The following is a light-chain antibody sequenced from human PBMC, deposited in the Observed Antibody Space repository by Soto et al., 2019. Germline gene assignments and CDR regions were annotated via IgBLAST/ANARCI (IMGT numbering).Light chain of an antibody. J-gene: IGLJ7*01. CDR1: SSNIGSNT. V-gene: IGLV1-44*01. Sequence: QSVLTQPPSASGTPGQRVTISCSGSSSNIGSNTVNWFQQLPGTAPKLVIYSNNQRPSGVPDRFSGSKSRTSASLAISGLQSEEEADYYCAAWDDSLNGAVFGGATQLTVL. CDR2: SNN. CDR3: AAWDDSLNGAV.